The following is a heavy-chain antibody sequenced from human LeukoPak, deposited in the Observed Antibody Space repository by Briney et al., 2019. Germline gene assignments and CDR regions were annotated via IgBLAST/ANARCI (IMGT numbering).Heavy chain of an antibody. V-gene: IGHV1-18*01. CDR2: NSAYNGNT. CDR3: ARDVRFTIFGVVTLDY. J-gene: IGHJ4*02. D-gene: IGHD3-3*01. CDR1: VYTFTSYG. Sequence: GASVKVSCKASVYTFTSYGISWVRQAPGQGLEWMGWNSAYNGNTNYAQKLQGRVTMTTDTSTSTAYMELRSLRSDDTAVYYCARDVRFTIFGVVTLDYWGQGTLVTVSS.